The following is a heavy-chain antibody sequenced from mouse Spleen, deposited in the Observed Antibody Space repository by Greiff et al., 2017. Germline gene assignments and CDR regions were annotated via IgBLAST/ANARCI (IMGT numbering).Heavy chain of an antibody. D-gene: IGHD4-1*01. CDR3: ARRGLTGNGGFAY. CDR1: GYTFTGYW. Sequence: VKLQQSGAELMKPGASVKLSCKATGYTFTGYWIEWVKQRPGHGLEWIGEILPGSGSTNYNEKFKGKATFTADTSSNTAYMQLSSLTTEDSAIYYCARRGLTGNGGFAYWGQGTLVTVSA. J-gene: IGHJ3*01. CDR2: ILPGSGST. V-gene: IGHV1-9*01.